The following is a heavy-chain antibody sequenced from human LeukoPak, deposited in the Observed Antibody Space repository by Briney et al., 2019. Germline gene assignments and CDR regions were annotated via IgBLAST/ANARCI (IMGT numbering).Heavy chain of an antibody. Sequence: PSETLSLTCTVSGGSISSSSYYWGWIRQPPGKGLEWIGSIYYSGSTYYNPSLKSRVTISVDTSKNQFSLKLSSVTAADTAVYYCVRHPELVEICFDPWGQGTLVTVSS. D-gene: IGHD5-24*01. CDR1: GGSISSSSYY. CDR2: IYYSGST. J-gene: IGHJ5*02. V-gene: IGHV4-39*01. CDR3: VRHPELVEICFDP.